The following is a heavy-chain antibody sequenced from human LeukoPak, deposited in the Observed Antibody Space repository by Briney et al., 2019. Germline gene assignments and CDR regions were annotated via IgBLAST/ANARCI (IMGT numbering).Heavy chain of an antibody. CDR1: GFTFSTYW. Sequence: GGSLRLSCAASGFTFSTYWVTWVRQAPGKGLEWVSSTSTSSSYKYYADSVKGRFTISRDNAKNSLYLQMNSLRAEDTAVYYCARAVTTGGGMDVWGQGTTVTVSS. CDR2: TSTSSSYK. CDR3: ARAVTTGGGMDV. D-gene: IGHD4-11*01. V-gene: IGHV3-21*01. J-gene: IGHJ6*02.